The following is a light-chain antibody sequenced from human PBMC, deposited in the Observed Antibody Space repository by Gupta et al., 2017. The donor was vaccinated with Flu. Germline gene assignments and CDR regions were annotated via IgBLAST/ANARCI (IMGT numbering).Light chain of an antibody. V-gene: IGLV2-18*02. CDR1: SSDVGNYNR. CDR2: EVS. J-gene: IGLJ1*01. CDR3: SSYTSTYTYV. Sequence: QSALTQPPSVSGSPGQSVTISCTGTSSDVGNYNRDSWYQQPPGTAPKLMIYEVSNRPSGVPDRFSGSKSGNTASLTISGLQAEDEAYYYCSSYTSTYTYVFGTGTKLTVL.